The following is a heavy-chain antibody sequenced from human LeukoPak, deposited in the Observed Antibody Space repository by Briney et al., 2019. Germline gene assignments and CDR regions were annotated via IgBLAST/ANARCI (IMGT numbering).Heavy chain of an antibody. CDR2: VSHSGST. CDR3: AGGGYCSTTTCYPNWFDP. Sequence: SETLSLTCTVSGGSITSYYWSWIRQPPGKGLEWIGYVSHSGSTNYNPSLKSRVTISVDTSKNQFSLKLSSVTAADTAVYYCAGGGYCSTTTCYPNWFDPWGQGTLVTVSS. D-gene: IGHD2-2*01. J-gene: IGHJ5*02. CDR1: GGSITSYY. V-gene: IGHV4-59*01.